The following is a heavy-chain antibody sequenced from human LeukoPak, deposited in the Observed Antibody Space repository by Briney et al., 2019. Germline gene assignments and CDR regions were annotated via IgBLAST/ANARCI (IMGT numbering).Heavy chain of an antibody. CDR3: AREEGDYDPGAYYFDY. Sequence: PGGSLRLSCAASGFTFSSYSMNWVRQAPGKGLEWVSSISSSSSYIYYADSVKGRFTISRDNAKNSLYLQMNSLRAEDTAVYYCAREEGDYDPGAYYFDYWGQGTLVTVSS. CDR1: GFTFSSYS. V-gene: IGHV3-21*01. CDR2: ISSSSSYI. J-gene: IGHJ4*02. D-gene: IGHD3-16*01.